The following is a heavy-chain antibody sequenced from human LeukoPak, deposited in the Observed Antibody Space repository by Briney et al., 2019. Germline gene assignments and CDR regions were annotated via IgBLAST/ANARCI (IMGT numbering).Heavy chain of an antibody. J-gene: IGHJ5*02. Sequence: ASVKVSCKASGYTFTSYGISWVRQAPGQGLEWMGWISAYNGNTNYAQKLQGRVTMTTDTSTSTAYMELRSLRSDDTAVYNCACTSCYTAPPTSNWFDPWGQGTLVTVSS. V-gene: IGHV1-18*01. D-gene: IGHD2-2*02. CDR1: GYTFTSYG. CDR3: ACTSCYTAPPTSNWFDP. CDR2: ISAYNGNT.